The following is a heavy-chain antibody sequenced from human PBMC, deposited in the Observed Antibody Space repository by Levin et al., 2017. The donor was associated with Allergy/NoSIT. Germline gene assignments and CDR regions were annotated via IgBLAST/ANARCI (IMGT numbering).Heavy chain of an antibody. Sequence: SETLSLTCTVSGGSISSGDYYWSWIRQPPGKGLEWIGYIYYSGSTYYNPSLKSRVTISVDTSKNQFSLKLSSVTAADTAVYYCARDSIIAAGGAYYYYGMDVWGQGTTVTVSS. J-gene: IGHJ6*02. D-gene: IGHD6-13*01. V-gene: IGHV4-30-4*01. CDR3: ARDSIIAAGGAYYYYGMDV. CDR2: IYYSGST. CDR1: GGSISSGDYY.